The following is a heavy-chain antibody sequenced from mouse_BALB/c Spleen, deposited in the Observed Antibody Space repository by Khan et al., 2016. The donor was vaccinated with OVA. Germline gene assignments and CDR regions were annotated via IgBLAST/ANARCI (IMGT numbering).Heavy chain of an antibody. V-gene: IGHV2-9-2*01. D-gene: IGHD1-1*01. J-gene: IGHJ3*01. CDR2: IWTGGGT. CDR3: VRAGYYDWFAY. Sequence: QVQLKESGPGLVAPSQSLSITCTVSGFSLTTYDISWIRQPPGKGLEWLGVIWTGGGTNYNSAFMSRLSISKDNSKSQVFLKMNSLQTDDTAIYYCVRAGYYDWFAYWGQGTLVTVSA. CDR1: GFSLTTYD.